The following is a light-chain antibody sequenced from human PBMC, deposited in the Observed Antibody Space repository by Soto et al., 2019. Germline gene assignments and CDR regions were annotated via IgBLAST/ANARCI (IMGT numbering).Light chain of an antibody. V-gene: IGKV3-15*01. CDR1: QGIRNF. CDR2: GAS. J-gene: IGKJ1*01. CDR3: QLSASWPWT. Sequence: EIVMTQSPATLSVSPGERATLSCRASQGIRNFLAWYQQKPGQAPRLLISGASTRATGIPARFSGSGSGTDFTLTISSLQSEDFAVYYCQLSASWPWTFGQGIKVEIK.